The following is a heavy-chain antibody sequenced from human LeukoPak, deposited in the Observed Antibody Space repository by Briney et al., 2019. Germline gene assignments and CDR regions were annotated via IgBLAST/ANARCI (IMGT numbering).Heavy chain of an antibody. V-gene: IGHV3-23*01. CDR1: GFTFSSYS. CDR3: ATAYCSSTSCPT. J-gene: IGHJ5*02. CDR2: INDSGDST. D-gene: IGHD2-2*01. Sequence: PGGSLRLSCAASGFTFSSYSMTWVRQAPGKGLEWVSSINDSGDSTYYADSLKGRFTISRDNSKNTLYLLMNNLRSEDTAIFYCATAYCSSTSCPTWGQGTLVTVSS.